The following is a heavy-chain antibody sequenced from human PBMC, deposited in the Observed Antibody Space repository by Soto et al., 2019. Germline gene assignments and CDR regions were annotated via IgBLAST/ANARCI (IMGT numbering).Heavy chain of an antibody. CDR3: ARHAGYSSGRRWFDP. CDR2: IYHSGST. D-gene: IGHD3-22*01. Sequence: QLQLQESGPGLVKPSETLSLTCTVSGGSISSSSYFWGWIRQPPGKGLEWSGSIYHSGSTSDNPTLRSRVTISVDTSKNQFSRKLSSVTAADTAVYFCARHAGYSSGRRWFDPWGQGTLVTVSS. CDR1: GGSISSSSYF. J-gene: IGHJ5*02. V-gene: IGHV4-39*01.